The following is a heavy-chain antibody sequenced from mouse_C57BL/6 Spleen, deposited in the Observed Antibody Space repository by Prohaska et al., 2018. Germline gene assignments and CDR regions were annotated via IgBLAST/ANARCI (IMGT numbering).Heavy chain of an antibody. CDR1: GYTFTSYN. CDR2: IYPGNGDT. D-gene: IGHD1-1*01. V-gene: IGHV1-12*01. CDR3: ARPHYDGSSDEGWFAY. J-gene: IGHJ3*01. Sequence: QAYLQQSGAELVRPGASVKMSCKASGYTFTSYNMHWVKQTPRQGLEWIGAIYPGNGDTSYNQKFTGKATLTVDKSSSTAYMQLSSLTSEDSAVYFCARPHYDGSSDEGWFAYWGQGTRVTVSA.